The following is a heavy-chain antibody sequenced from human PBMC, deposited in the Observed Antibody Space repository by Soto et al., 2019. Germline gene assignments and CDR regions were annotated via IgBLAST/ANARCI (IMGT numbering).Heavy chain of an antibody. CDR2: INPSGDST. CDR3: ARDWELGY. V-gene: IGHV1-46*01. J-gene: IGHJ4*02. D-gene: IGHD7-27*01. CDR1: GYTFTNYY. Sequence: QVQLVQSGAEVKKPGASVKVSCRASGYTFTNYYMHWVRQAPGQGLEWMGTINPSGDSTIYAQRFKGRVTVTRDTSTSTVYMELSSLRPEDTAVYYCARDWELGYWGQGTLVTVSS.